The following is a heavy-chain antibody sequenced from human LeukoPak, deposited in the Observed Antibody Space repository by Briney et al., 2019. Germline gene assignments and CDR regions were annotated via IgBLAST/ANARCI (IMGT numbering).Heavy chain of an antibody. J-gene: IGHJ3*02. D-gene: IGHD3-10*01. Sequence: PGGSLRLSCAASGFTFSSYDMHWVRQGPGKGLEWVSGIDTAGGTYYAGSVKGRFTISRENAKNSFYLQMNSLRAGDPAVYFCTRRMRGLGSYSDAFDIWGQGTMVTVSS. V-gene: IGHV3-13*04. CDR1: GFTFSSYD. CDR3: TRRMRGLGSYSDAFDI. CDR2: IDTAGGT.